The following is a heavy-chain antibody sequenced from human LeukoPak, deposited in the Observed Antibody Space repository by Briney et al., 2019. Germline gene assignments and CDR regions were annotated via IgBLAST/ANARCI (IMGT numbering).Heavy chain of an antibody. D-gene: IGHD5-18*01. J-gene: IGHJ4*02. CDR2: IKGDGSST. V-gene: IGHV3-74*01. CDR1: GFTFSSYW. Sequence: GGSLRLSCAASGFTFSSYWMHWVRHTPGKGLVWVSRIKGDGSSTSYADSVKGRFTISRDNAKNTLYLQMTSLRAEDTAVYYCARDGYSFGHDFDYWGQGTLVTVSS. CDR3: ARDGYSFGHDFDY.